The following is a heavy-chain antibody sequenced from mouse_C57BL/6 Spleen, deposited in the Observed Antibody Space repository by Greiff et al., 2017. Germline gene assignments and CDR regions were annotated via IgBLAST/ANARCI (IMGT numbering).Heavy chain of an antibody. CDR2: INPNNGGT. Sequence: EVQLQQSGPELVKPGASVKIPCKASGYTFTDYNMDWVKQSHGKSLEWIGDINPNNGGTIYNQKFKGKATLTVDKSSSTAYMELRSLTSEDTAVYYCASRGDDGYYTWFAYWGQGTLVTVSA. V-gene: IGHV1-18*01. D-gene: IGHD2-3*01. J-gene: IGHJ3*01. CDR3: ASRGDDGYYTWFAY. CDR1: GYTFTDYN.